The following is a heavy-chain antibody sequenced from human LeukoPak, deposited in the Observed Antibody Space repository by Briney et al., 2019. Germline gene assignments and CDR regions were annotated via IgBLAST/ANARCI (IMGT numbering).Heavy chain of an antibody. CDR2: IKEDGSEK. J-gene: IGHJ3*02. V-gene: IGHV3-7*02. D-gene: IGHD3-22*01. Sequence: GGSLRLSCAASGFTFSTYWMTWVRQAPGKGLDWVANIKEDGSEKYYADSVKGRFTISRDNSKNTLYLQMNSLRAEDTAVYYCARVNYYDSSGYPGGRAFDIWGQGTMVTVSS. CDR3: ARVNYYDSSGYPGGRAFDI. CDR1: GFTFSTYW.